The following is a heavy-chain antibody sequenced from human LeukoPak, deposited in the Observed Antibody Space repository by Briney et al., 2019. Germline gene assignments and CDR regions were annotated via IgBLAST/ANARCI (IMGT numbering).Heavy chain of an antibody. CDR2: ISGSGGST. V-gene: IGHV3-23*01. Sequence: PGGSLRLSCAASGFTFSSYAMSWVRQAPGKGLEWVSAISGSGGSTYYADSVKGRFTISRDNSKNTLYLQMNSLRAEDTAVYYCAKDPTLRYFDWLWTAPLFDYWGQGTLVTVSS. D-gene: IGHD3-9*01. J-gene: IGHJ4*02. CDR3: AKDPTLRYFDWLWTAPLFDY. CDR1: GFTFSSYA.